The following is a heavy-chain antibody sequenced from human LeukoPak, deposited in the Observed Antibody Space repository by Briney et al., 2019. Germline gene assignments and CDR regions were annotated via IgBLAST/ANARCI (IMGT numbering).Heavy chain of an antibody. CDR2: IYYTGIT. V-gene: IGHV4-31*03. Sequence: PSETLSLTCTVSGGSITRGGYYWSWIRQHPGKGLEWIGYIYYTGITYYNPSLQSRVNISVDTSYNQFSLKLTSVTAADTAVYYCARDRAESGSTSDYWGQGILVTVSS. D-gene: IGHD3-22*01. J-gene: IGHJ4*02. CDR1: GGSITRGGYY. CDR3: ARDRAESGSTSDY.